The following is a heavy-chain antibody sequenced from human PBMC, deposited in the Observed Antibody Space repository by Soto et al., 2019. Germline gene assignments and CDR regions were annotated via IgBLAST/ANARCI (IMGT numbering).Heavy chain of an antibody. J-gene: IGHJ4*02. V-gene: IGHV1-18*01. CDR2: ISAYNGNT. CDR3: ARDQEYDDYVWGSYRPDY. CDR1: GYTFTSYG. D-gene: IGHD3-16*02. Sequence: ASVKVSCKASGYTFTSYGISWVRQAPGRGLEWMGWISAYNGNTNYAQKLQGRVTMTTDTSTSTAYMELRSLRSDDTAVHYCARDQEYDDYVWGSYRPDYWGKGTLVTVSS.